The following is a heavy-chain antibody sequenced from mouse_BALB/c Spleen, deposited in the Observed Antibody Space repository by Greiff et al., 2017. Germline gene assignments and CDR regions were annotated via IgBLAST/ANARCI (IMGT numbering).Heavy chain of an antibody. CDR1: GFTFSSYA. D-gene: IGHD3-1*01. CDR2: ISSGGGYT. Sequence: EVQLMESGGGLVKPGGSLKLSCAASGFTFSSYAMSWVRQTPEKRLEWVAAISSGGGYTYYPDSVKGRVTISRDNAKNTLYLQMSSLRSEDTAMYYGARELGLRVYYFDYWGQGTTLTVSA. V-gene: IGHV5-9-3*01. J-gene: IGHJ2*01. CDR3: ARELGLRVYYFDY.